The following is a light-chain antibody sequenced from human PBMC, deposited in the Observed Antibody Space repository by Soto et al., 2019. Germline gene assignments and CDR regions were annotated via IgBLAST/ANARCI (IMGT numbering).Light chain of an antibody. CDR3: SLYASTNTFM. V-gene: IGLV2-23*02. Sequence: QSALTQPASVSGSPGQSITISCTGTSSDIGRYNLVSWYQQHPGKPPKLMIYDATKRPSGVSNRFSGSKSGNTASLTISGLQAEDEADYYCSLYASTNTFMFGGGTKLTVL. CDR2: DAT. CDR1: SSDIGRYNL. J-gene: IGLJ3*02.